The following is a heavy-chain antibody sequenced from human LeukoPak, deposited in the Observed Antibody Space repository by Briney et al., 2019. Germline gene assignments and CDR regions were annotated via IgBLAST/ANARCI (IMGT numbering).Heavy chain of an antibody. D-gene: IGHD3-22*01. V-gene: IGHV3-23*01. CDR3: AKDAVLYYDSSDYFDY. J-gene: IGHJ4*02. CDR1: GFTFRSYA. CDR2: ISGSGSNT. Sequence: GGSLRLSCAASGFTFRSYAMSWVRQAPGKGLEWVSGISGSGSNTYFADSVKGRFTISRDNSKNTVYLQMNSLRGDDTAVYYCAKDAVLYYDSSDYFDYWGQGTLVTVSS.